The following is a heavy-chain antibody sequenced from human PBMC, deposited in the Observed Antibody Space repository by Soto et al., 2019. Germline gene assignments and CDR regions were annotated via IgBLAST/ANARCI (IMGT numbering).Heavy chain of an antibody. CDR1: GGSFSGYY. CDR3: ASKGGYDYVWGSYRSSYYFDY. CDR2: INHSGST. Sequence: SETLSLTCAVYGGSFSGYYWSWIRQPPGKGLEWIGEINHSGSTNYNPSLKSRVTISVDTSKNQFSLKLSSVTAADTAVYYCASKGGYDYVWGSYRSSYYFDYWGQGTLVTVPQ. V-gene: IGHV4-34*01. D-gene: IGHD3-16*02. J-gene: IGHJ4*02.